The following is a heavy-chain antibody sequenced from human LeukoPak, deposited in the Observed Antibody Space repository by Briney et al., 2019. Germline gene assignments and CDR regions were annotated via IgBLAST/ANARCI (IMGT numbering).Heavy chain of an antibody. J-gene: IGHJ4*02. CDR2: IYTSGST. V-gene: IGHV4-4*09. CDR3: ASSVGRYYFDY. CDR1: GGSISSYY. Sequence: SETLSLTCTVSGGSISSYYWSWIRQPPGKGLEWIGYIYTSGSTNYNPSLKSRVTISVDTSKNQFSLKLSSVTAADTAVYYCASSVGRYYFDYWGQGTLATVSS. D-gene: IGHD4-23*01.